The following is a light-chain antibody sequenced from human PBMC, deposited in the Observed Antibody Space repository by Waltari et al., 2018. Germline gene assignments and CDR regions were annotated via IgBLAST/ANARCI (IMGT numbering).Light chain of an antibody. J-gene: IGLJ3*02. CDR1: SSDVGGYNY. CDR3: SSYAGSKFWV. V-gene: IGLV2-8*01. CDR2: VVS. Sequence: QSALTQPPSASGSPGQSVTISCTGTSSDVGGYNYVSWFQQRPGKAPKVMIYVVSKRPSGVPDRFSGSKSGNTASLIVSGLQAEDEADYYCSSYAGSKFWVFGGGTKLTVL.